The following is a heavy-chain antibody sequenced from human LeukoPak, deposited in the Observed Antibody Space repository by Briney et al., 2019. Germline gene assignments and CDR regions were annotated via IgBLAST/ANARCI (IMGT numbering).Heavy chain of an antibody. J-gene: IGHJ6*03. CDR3: ARGWRYSSGWQYTNYYYYMDV. Sequence: SSETLSLTCTVSGGSVSSSSYYWGWIRQPPGKGLEWIGEINHSGSTNYNPSLKSRVTISVDTSKNQFSLKLSSVTAADTAVYYCARGWRYSSGWQYTNYYYYMDVWGKGTTVTVSS. CDR2: INHSGST. CDR1: GGSVSSSSYY. D-gene: IGHD6-19*01. V-gene: IGHV4-39*07.